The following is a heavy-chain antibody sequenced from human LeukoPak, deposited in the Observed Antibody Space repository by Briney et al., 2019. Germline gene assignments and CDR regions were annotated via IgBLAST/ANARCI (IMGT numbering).Heavy chain of an antibody. D-gene: IGHD6-19*01. J-gene: IGHJ4*02. CDR1: GYTFTSYG. CDR3: ASMYSSGWPFDY. CDR2: INPSGGST. V-gene: IGHV1-46*01. Sequence: ASVKVSCKASGYTFTSYGISWVRQAPGQGLEWMGIINPSGGSTSYAQKFQGRVTMTRDTSTSTVYMELSSLRSEDTAVYYCASMYSSGWPFDYWGQGTLVTVSS.